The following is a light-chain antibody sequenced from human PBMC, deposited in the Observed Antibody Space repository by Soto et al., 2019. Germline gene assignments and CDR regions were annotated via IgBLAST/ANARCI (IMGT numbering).Light chain of an antibody. Sequence: DLQMTQSPSSLSASVGDRVTITCRASQSISHYLNWYQHKPGKAPKLLIYAASSLRSGVPSRFSGSGSGTDFTLTISSLRPEDFATYYCEQSYSAPGTFGGGTKVEIK. V-gene: IGKV1-39*01. CDR3: EQSYSAPGT. J-gene: IGKJ4*01. CDR1: QSISHY. CDR2: AAS.